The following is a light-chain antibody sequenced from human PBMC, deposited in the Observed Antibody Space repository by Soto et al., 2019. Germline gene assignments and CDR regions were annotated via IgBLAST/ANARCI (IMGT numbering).Light chain of an antibody. V-gene: IGKV1-9*01. J-gene: IGKJ1*01. CDR3: QQLNSYPRT. CDR1: QGINSY. Sequence: DIQLTQSPSVLSASVGDRVTITCRASQGINSYLAWYQQKPGKVPKLLIDAASTLHSGVPSRFSGSRSGTEFTLTISSLQPEDFATYYCQQLNSYPRTFGQGTKVEIK. CDR2: AAS.